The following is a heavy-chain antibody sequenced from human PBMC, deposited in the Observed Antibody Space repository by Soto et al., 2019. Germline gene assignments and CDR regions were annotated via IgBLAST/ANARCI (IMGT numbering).Heavy chain of an antibody. Sequence: QVQLVQSGAEVKKPGSPVRVSCTASGDTFNFYTISWVRQVPGQGPEWMGRIIPMLGMSNYAQKFQGRVTMIADKSTSTVYMNLSGLTSEDTAVYYCATNYGSGSTHFDYWGQGTLVTVSS. J-gene: IGHJ4*02. V-gene: IGHV1-69*02. CDR1: GDTFNFYT. D-gene: IGHD3-10*01. CDR3: ATNYGSGSTHFDY. CDR2: IIPMLGMS.